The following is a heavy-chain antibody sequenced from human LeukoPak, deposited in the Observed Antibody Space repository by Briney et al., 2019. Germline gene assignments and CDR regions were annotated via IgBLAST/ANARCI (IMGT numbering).Heavy chain of an antibody. V-gene: IGHV3-64*04. Sequence: GGSLRLSCSASGFTFSGYAILWVRQAPGKGLESVSAISNSGGSTYYADSVKGRFTISRDNSDNTLYLQMNSLRAEDTAVYYCASPSPLDYDSSGYYYYWGQGTLVTVSS. CDR3: ASPSPLDYDSSGYYYY. CDR2: ISNSGGST. CDR1: GFTFSGYA. D-gene: IGHD3-22*01. J-gene: IGHJ4*02.